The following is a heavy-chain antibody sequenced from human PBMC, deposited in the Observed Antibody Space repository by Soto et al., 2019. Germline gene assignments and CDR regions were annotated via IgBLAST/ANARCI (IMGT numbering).Heavy chain of an antibody. J-gene: IGHJ4*02. CDR2: IYYSGSS. Sequence: QVQLQESGPGLVKPSETLSLTCTVSGGSIGNSYWSWIRQSPGKGLEWIGYIYYSGSSNYNPSLKSRVCISVDTAKTQFSLKLSSVTAADTAVYYCARHSSSWPIFDYWGQGTLVIVSS. D-gene: IGHD6-13*01. CDR1: GGSIGNSY. CDR3: ARHSSSWPIFDY. V-gene: IGHV4-59*08.